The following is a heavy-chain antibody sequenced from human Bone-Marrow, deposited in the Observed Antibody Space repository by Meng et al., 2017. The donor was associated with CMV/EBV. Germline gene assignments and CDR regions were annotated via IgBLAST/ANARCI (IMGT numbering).Heavy chain of an antibody. CDR1: GGSISGYY. V-gene: IGHV4-59*01. J-gene: IGHJ5*02. CDR3: ARDYDGGGMGWFDP. CDR2: IYYSGST. D-gene: IGHD3-16*01. Sequence: GSLRLSCTVSGGSISGYYWSWIRQPPGKGLEWIGYIYYSGSTNYNPSLKSRVTISVDTSKNQFSLKLSSVTAADTAVYYCARDYDGGGMGWFDPWGQGTLVTVSS.